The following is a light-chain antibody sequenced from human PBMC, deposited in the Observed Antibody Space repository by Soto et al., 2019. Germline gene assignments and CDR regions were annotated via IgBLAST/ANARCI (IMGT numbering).Light chain of an antibody. V-gene: IGKV3D-15*01. CDR1: QSIGDT. J-gene: IGKJ1*01. CDR2: GAS. Sequence: ELVMTQSPATLSVSPGGRATLSCRASQSIGDTLAWYQQKPGQAPRLVIHGASIRATGIPDRFSGSGSGTAGTITISSLQPEDFKVYYCQQDYNLPRAFGQGTKVDI. CDR3: QQDYNLPRA.